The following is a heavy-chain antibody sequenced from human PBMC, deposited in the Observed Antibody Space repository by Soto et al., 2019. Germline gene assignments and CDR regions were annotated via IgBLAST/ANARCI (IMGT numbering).Heavy chain of an antibody. CDR2: ISGFNGNT. J-gene: IGHJ4*02. CDR1: GYTFNFYG. CDR3: ASIGVSSGHESPDFDS. V-gene: IGHV1-18*01. Sequence: QVPLVQSGAEVKKPGASVKVSCKASGYTFNFYGITWVRQAPGQGLEWMGWISGFNGNTNYAADLQGRATMTTDTSTSTAYVELRGLRSDDTAVYYCASIGVSSGHESPDFDSWGQGTLVTVSS. D-gene: IGHD3-16*01.